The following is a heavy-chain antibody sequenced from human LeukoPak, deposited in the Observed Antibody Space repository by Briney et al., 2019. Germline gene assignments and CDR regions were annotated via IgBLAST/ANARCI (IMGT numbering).Heavy chain of an antibody. D-gene: IGHD3-22*01. V-gene: IGHV3-74*01. CDR2: INSDGIST. CDR1: RFTFSRYW. Sequence: GGSLRLSCAAARFTFSRYWMHWVRQAPGKGLAWVSRINSDGISTSYADSVKGRFTISRDNAKNTLYLQMNSLRAEDTAVYYCARDGNYYDSSGPADYWGQGTLVTVSS. J-gene: IGHJ4*02. CDR3: ARDGNYYDSSGPADY.